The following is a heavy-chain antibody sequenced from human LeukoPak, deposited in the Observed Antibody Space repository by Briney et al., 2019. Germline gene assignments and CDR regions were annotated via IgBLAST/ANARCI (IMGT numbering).Heavy chain of an antibody. CDR3: ARDRQWLVSFLVGY. Sequence: GGSLRLSCAAAGFTFSSYVMHWVRQAPGKGLGWVAVISYDGSNKYYADSVKGRFTISRDNSKNPLYLQMNSLRAEDTAVYYCARDRQWLVSFLVGYWGQGTLVTVSS. CDR1: GFTFSSYV. D-gene: IGHD6-19*01. V-gene: IGHV3-30*04. J-gene: IGHJ4*02. CDR2: ISYDGSNK.